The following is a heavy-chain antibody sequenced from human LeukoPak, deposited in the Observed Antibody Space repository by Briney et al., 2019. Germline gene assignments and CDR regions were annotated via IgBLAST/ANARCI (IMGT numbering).Heavy chain of an antibody. CDR3: ARDRTPKTYYYDSRGYYFDF. CDR2: INHSGTT. D-gene: IGHD3-22*01. Sequence: PSETLSLTCAVSGYSISSGYDWGWIRQTPGKGLEWIGSINHSGTTYYNPSLNSRATISVDTMKNQIFLRLRSVTAADRAVYYCARDRTPKTYYYDSRGYYFDFWGQGVLVTVSS. V-gene: IGHV4-38-2*02. J-gene: IGHJ4*02. CDR1: GYSISSGYD.